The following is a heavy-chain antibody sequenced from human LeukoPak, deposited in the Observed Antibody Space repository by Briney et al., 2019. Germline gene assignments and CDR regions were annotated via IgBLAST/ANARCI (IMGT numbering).Heavy chain of an antibody. CDR3: AKEYSSSSKYNWFDP. Sequence: PGGSLRLSCAASGFTFSSYGIHWVRQAPGKGLEWVAFIRYDGSNKYYADSVKGRFTISRDNSKNTLYLQMNSLRAEDTAVYYCAKEYSSSSKYNWFDPWGQGTLVTVSS. CDR1: GFTFSSYG. D-gene: IGHD6-6*01. V-gene: IGHV3-30*02. CDR2: IRYDGSNK. J-gene: IGHJ5*02.